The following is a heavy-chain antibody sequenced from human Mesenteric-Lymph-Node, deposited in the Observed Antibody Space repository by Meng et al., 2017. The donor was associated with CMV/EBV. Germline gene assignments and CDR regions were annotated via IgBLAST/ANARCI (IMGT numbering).Heavy chain of an antibody. CDR3: ARDPDSSSKIDY. CDR2: INSDGSST. V-gene: IGHV3-74*01. D-gene: IGHD6-6*01. Sequence: GESLKISCAASGFTFSSYWMHWVRQAPGKGLVWVSRINSDGSSTSYADSVKGRFTISRDNAKNTLYLQMNSLRGEDTAVYYCARDPDSSSKIDYWGQGTLVTVSS. CDR1: GFTFSSYW. J-gene: IGHJ4*02.